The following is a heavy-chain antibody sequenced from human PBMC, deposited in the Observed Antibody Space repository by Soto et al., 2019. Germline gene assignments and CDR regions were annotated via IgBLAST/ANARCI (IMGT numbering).Heavy chain of an antibody. J-gene: IGHJ6*02. CDR3: ATQYYYGSGSRYYGMDV. CDR2: IYYSGST. V-gene: IGHV4-61*01. CDR1: GGSVSSGSYY. Sequence: PSETLSLTRTVSGGSVSSGSYYWSWIRQPPGKGLEWIGYIYYSGSTNYNPSLKSRVTISVDTSKHQFSLKLSSVTAADTAVYYCATQYYYGSGSRYYGMDVWGQGTTVTVAS. D-gene: IGHD3-10*01.